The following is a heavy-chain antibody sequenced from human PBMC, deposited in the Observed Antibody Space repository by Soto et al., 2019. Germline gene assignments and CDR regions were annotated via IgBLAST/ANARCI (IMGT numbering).Heavy chain of an antibody. CDR2: TYYRSKWYN. Sequence: SQTLSLTCAISGDSVSSNSAAWNWIRQSPSRGLEWLGRTYYRSKWYNDYAVSVKSRITINPDTSKNQFSLQLNSVTPEDTAVYYCARDRGYCTNGVCRFDYWGQGTMITVYS. CDR1: GDSVSSNSAA. J-gene: IGHJ4*02. D-gene: IGHD2-8*01. CDR3: ARDRGYCTNGVCRFDY. V-gene: IGHV6-1*01.